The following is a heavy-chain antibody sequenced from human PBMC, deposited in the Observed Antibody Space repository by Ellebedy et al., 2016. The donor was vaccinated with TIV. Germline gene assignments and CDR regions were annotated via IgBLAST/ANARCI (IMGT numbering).Heavy chain of an antibody. Sequence: GGSLRLSCAASGFTFNDFAIHWIRQAPGKGLEWVALISHDGENQYFADSVKGRFTVSRDNSKDTVYLEMNSLRAEDTAMYYCARPPRAGTTAAFDIWGQGTMVTVSS. CDR1: GFTFNDFA. CDR3: ARPPRAGTTAAFDI. V-gene: IGHV3-30*01. D-gene: IGHD1-7*01. CDR2: ISHDGENQ. J-gene: IGHJ3*02.